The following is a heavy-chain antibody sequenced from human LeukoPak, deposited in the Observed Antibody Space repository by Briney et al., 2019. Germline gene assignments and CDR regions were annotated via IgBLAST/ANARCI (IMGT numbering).Heavy chain of an antibody. J-gene: IGHJ6*01. CDR2: IQSDGSKT. CDR1: GFTFSSYA. Sequence: PGGSLRLSCAASGFTFSSYAMSWVRQAPGKGLEWVALIQSDGSKTYSADSVKGRFTISRDNPRNTLYLQMNRLEPDETAGYYCAKRYCKSATCQIDIYAWGRKTTATVAT. D-gene: IGHD2-15*01. CDR3: AKRYCKSATCQIDIYA. V-gene: IGHV3-30*02.